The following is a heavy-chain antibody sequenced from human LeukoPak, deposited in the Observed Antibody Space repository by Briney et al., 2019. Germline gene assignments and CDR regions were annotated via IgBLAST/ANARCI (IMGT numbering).Heavy chain of an antibody. CDR1: GVSISSDY. Sequence: KSSETLSLTCTVSGVSISSDYWSWIRQPPGKGLEWIGYIYYSGSTNYNPSLKSRVTISVDTSKNQFSLKLTSVTAADTAVYYCARGADYYGSGSFNGMDVWGQGTTVTVSS. CDR3: ARGADYYGSGSFNGMDV. CDR2: IYYSGST. V-gene: IGHV4-59*01. D-gene: IGHD3-10*01. J-gene: IGHJ6*02.